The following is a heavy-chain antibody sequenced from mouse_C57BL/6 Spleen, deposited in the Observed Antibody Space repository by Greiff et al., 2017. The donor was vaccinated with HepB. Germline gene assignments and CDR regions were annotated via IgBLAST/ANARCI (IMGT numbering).Heavy chain of an antibody. V-gene: IGHV1-82*01. D-gene: IGHD1-1*01. CDR2: IYPGDGDT. CDR3: ARDPYYGSSVFDY. J-gene: IGHJ2*01. Sequence: QVQLQQSGPELVKPGASVKISCKASGYAFSSSWMNWVKQRPGKGLEWIGRIYPGDGDTNYNGKFKGKATLTADKSSSTAYMQLSSLTSEDSAVYFCARDPYYGSSVFDYWGQGTTLTVSS. CDR1: GYAFSSSW.